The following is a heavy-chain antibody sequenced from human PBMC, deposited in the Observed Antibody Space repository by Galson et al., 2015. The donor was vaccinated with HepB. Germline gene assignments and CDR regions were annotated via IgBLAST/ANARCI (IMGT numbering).Heavy chain of an antibody. CDR1: GFTFSSYG. V-gene: IGHV3-33*06. D-gene: IGHD6-19*01. CDR3: AKELSVAGYGMDV. Sequence: SLRLSCAASGFTFSSYGMHWVRQAPGKGLEWVAVMWYDGSNKYYADSVKGRFTISRDNSKNTLYLQMNSLRAEDTAVYYCAKELSVAGYGMDVWGQGTTVTVSS. J-gene: IGHJ6*02. CDR2: MWYDGSNK.